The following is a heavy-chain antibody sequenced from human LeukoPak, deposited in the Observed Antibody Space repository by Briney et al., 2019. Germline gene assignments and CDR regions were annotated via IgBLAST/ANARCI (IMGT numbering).Heavy chain of an antibody. CDR2: IIPILGIA. J-gene: IGHJ4*02. CDR1: GGTFSSYV. Sequence: SVKVSCKASGGTFSSYVITWVRQAPGQGLEWMGRIIPILGIANYAQKFQGRVTITADKSTSTAYMELSSLRAEDTAVYYCAKHYFFGSGSNFCFFDYWGQGAQVTVSS. D-gene: IGHD3-10*01. CDR3: AKHYFFGSGSNFCFFDY. V-gene: IGHV1-69*04.